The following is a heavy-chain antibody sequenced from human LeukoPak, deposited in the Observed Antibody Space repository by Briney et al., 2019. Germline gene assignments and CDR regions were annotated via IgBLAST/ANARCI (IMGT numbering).Heavy chain of an antibody. J-gene: IGHJ6*03. CDR1: GGSISSSSYY. CDR3: ARHYAYSSSWYYYYYYMDV. Sequence: SETLSLTCTVSGGSISSSSYYWGWIRQPPGKGLEWIGSIYYSGSTYYNPSLKSRVTISVDTSKNQFSLKLSSVTAADTAVYYCARHYAYSSSWYYYYYYMDVWGKGTTVTVSS. CDR2: IYYSGST. V-gene: IGHV4-39*01. D-gene: IGHD6-13*01.